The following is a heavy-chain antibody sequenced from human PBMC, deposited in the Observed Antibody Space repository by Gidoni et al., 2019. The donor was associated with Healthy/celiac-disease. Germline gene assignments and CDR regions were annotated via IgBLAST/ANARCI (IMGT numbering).Heavy chain of an antibody. CDR3: ARAIAVAGIFYYGMDV. CDR2: ISYDGSNK. Sequence: QVQLVESGGGVVQPGRSLRLSWAASGFTFRSYAMHWVRQPPGKGLEWVAVISYDGSNKYYADSVKGRFTISRDNSKNTLYLQMNSLRAEDTAVYYCARAIAVAGIFYYGMDVWGQGTTVTVSS. CDR1: GFTFRSYA. V-gene: IGHV3-30*01. D-gene: IGHD6-19*01. J-gene: IGHJ6*02.